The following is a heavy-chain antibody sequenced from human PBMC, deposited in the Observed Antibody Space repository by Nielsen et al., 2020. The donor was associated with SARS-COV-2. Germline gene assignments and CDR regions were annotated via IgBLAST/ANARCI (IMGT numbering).Heavy chain of an antibody. CDR2: ISHSGNYM. V-gene: IGHV3-11*04. Sequence: GESLKISCAASGFTFSDYYMSWIRQAPGKGLEWVPYISHSGNYMFYADSVKGRLTISRDNARNSVYLQMNSLRAGDTAVYYCARAGALSSSWYSMDFWGQGTTVTVSS. CDR1: GFTFSDYY. J-gene: IGHJ6*02. CDR3: ARAGALSSSWYSMDF. D-gene: IGHD6-13*01.